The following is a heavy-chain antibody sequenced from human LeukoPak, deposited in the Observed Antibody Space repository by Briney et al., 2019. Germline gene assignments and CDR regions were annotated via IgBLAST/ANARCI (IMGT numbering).Heavy chain of an antibody. V-gene: IGHV4-59*08. CDR3: ARRTYDFWSGYHDY. J-gene: IGHJ4*02. Sequence: SETLSLTCTVSGGSISSYYWSWIRQPPGKGLEWIGYIYYSGSTNYNPSLKSRVTISVDTSKNQFSLKLSSVTAADTADYYCARRTYDFWSGYHDYWGQGTLVTVSS. CDR1: GGSISSYY. CDR2: IYYSGST. D-gene: IGHD3-3*01.